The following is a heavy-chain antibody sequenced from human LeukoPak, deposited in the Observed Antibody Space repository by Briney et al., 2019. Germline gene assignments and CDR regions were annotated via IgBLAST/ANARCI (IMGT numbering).Heavy chain of an antibody. Sequence: SETLSLTCTVSGVSISSYYWSWIRQPPGKGLEWIGCIYYSGSTNYNPSLKSPVTISVDTSKNQFSLKLSSVTAADTAVYYCARYSSGWYNAFDIWGQGTMVTVSS. CDR2: IYYSGST. V-gene: IGHV4-59*08. CDR3: ARYSSGWYNAFDI. D-gene: IGHD6-19*01. CDR1: GVSISSYY. J-gene: IGHJ3*02.